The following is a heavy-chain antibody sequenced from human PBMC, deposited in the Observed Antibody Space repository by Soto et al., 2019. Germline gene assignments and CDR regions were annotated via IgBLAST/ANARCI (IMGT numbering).Heavy chain of an antibody. CDR3: ARAKLGELLLLDF. D-gene: IGHD3-16*01. CDR2: IFSSGNT. J-gene: IGHJ4*02. CDR1: GGSISGSNHY. Sequence: PSETLSLTCSVSGGSISGSNHYWNWIRQSPGKGPEWIGYIFSSGNTYNNPSLNTRAALSVDTFKNQFSLMLTSVIAADTAVYYCARAKLGELLLLDFWGQGILVTVSS. V-gene: IGHV4-30-4*02.